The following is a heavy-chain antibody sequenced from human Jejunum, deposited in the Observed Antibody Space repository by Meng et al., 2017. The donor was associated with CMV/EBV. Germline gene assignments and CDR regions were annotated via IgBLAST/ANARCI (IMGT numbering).Heavy chain of an antibody. CDR3: VREDIVVFDY. J-gene: IGHJ4*02. Sequence: GAVYGFTYRNFWRSWVRQAPGMGLEWGANIKQDGSATDYADSVKGRFTISRDNAKNSLYLQMDNLRADDTAVYYCVREDIVVFDYWGQGTLVTVSS. CDR2: IKQDGSAT. D-gene: IGHD2-15*01. V-gene: IGHV3-7*01. CDR1: GFTYRNFW.